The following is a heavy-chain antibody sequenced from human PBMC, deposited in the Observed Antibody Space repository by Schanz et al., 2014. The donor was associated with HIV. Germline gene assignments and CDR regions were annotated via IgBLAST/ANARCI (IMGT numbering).Heavy chain of an antibody. V-gene: IGHV3-23*01. CDR1: GFTFSSYA. CDR3: AEGGQDIRSYYGMDV. CDR2: ISGSGRST. J-gene: IGHJ6*02. Sequence: EVQLLESGGGLVQPGGSLRLSCAASGFTFSSYAMTWVRQAPGKGLVWVSVISGSGRSTYYADSVKGRFTISRDNSKTTVYLQMGRLRSEDAAVYYCAEGGQDIRSYYGMDVWGQGTTVTVSS. D-gene: IGHD2-15*01.